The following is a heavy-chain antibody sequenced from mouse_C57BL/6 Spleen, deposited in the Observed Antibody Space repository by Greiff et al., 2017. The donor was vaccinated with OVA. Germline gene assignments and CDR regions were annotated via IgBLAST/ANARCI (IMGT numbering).Heavy chain of an antibody. CDR1: GYTFTSYW. CDR3: ARETLLSSYAMDY. D-gene: IGHD2-10*01. V-gene: IGHV1-53*01. J-gene: IGHJ4*01. Sequence: VQLQQPGTELVKPGASVKLSCKASGYTFTSYWMHWVKQRPGQGLEWIGNINPSNGGTNYNEKFKSKATLTVDKSSSTAYMQLSSLTSEDSAVYSCARETLLSSYAMDYWGQGTSVTVSS. CDR2: INPSNGGT.